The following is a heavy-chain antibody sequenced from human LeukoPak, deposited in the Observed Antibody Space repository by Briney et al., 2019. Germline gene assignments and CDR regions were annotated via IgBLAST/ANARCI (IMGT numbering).Heavy chain of an antibody. CDR3: ARHGRYDSTDYWTFQH. CDR1: GFTFSDYY. Sequence: GGSLRLSCAASGFTFSDYYMSWIRRAPGKGLEWISYISSSSNYKNYADSVQGRFTISRDNAKSSLYLQMNGLRAVDTAVYYCARHGRYDSTDYWTFQHWGQGTLVTVSS. V-gene: IGHV3-11*06. J-gene: IGHJ1*01. D-gene: IGHD3-22*01. CDR2: ISSSSNYK.